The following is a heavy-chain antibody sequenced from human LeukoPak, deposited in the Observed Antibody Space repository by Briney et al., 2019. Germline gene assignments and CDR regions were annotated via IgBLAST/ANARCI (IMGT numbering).Heavy chain of an antibody. J-gene: IGHJ4*02. CDR3: ARGTRPYCSGGSCYLDY. CDR1: GYTFTGYY. CDR2: INPNSGGT. V-gene: IGHV1-2*02. Sequence: ASXKVSCKASGYTFTGYYMHWVRQAPGQGLEWMGWINPNSGGTNYAQKFQGRVTMTRDTSISTAYMELSRLRSDDTAVYYCARGTRPYCSGGSCYLDYWGQGTLVTVSS. D-gene: IGHD2-15*01.